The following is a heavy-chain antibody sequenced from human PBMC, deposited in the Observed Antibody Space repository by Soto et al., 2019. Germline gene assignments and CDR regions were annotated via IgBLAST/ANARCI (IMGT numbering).Heavy chain of an antibody. D-gene: IGHD3-22*01. CDR1: GGSISSGDYY. V-gene: IGHV4-30-4*01. CDR2: IYYSGST. Sequence: SETLSLTCTVSGGSISSGDYYWSWIRQPPGKGLEWIGYIYYSGSTYYNPSLKSRVTISVDTSKNQFSLKLSSVTAADTAVYYCARSPPYYYDSSGHFDYWGQGTLVTVSS. CDR3: ARSPPYYYDSSGHFDY. J-gene: IGHJ4*02.